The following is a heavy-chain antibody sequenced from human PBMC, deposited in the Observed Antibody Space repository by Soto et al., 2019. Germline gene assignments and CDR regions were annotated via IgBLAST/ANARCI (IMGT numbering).Heavy chain of an antibody. Sequence: QVQLVQSGAEVRKPGASVKVSXKASGYTFSSHGIIWVRQAPGQGLEWMGWISGYNGNAKYAQRFKGRVTMTTDTSTSTVYMDLRSLGSDDSAVYYCAREGSYGWYDCWGQGTLVTVSS. D-gene: IGHD2-15*01. CDR3: AREGSYGWYDC. CDR2: ISGYNGNA. V-gene: IGHV1-18*01. CDR1: GYTFSSHG. J-gene: IGHJ5*01.